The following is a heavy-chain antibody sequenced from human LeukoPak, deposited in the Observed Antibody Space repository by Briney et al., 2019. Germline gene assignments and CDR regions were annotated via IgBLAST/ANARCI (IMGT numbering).Heavy chain of an antibody. V-gene: IGHV3-23*01. J-gene: IGHJ3*02. CDR3: ANYYYGSGSYFEVRAFDI. CDR1: GFTFSSYA. CDR2: ISGSGGST. Sequence: GGSLRLSCAASGFTFSSYAVSWVRQAPGRGLEWVSAISGSGGSTYYADSVKGRFTISRDNSKNTLYLQMNSLRAEDTAVYYCANYYYGSGSYFEVRAFDIWGQGTMVTVSS. D-gene: IGHD3-10*01.